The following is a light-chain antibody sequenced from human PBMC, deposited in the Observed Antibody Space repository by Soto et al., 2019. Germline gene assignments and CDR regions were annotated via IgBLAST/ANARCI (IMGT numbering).Light chain of an antibody. CDR3: QTWGTGYAV. V-gene: IGLV4-69*01. CDR2: INSDGSH. J-gene: IGLJ7*01. CDR1: SGHSTYT. Sequence: QPVLTQSPSASASLGASVKLSCTLSSGHSTYTIAWHQQQPEKGPRYLMNINSDGSHTKGVGIPDRFSGSSSGAERYLTISSLQSEDEADYYCQTWGTGYAVFGGGTQLTVL.